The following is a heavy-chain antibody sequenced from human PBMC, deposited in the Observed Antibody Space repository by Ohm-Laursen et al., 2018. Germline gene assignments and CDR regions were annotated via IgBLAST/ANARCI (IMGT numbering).Heavy chain of an antibody. Sequence: SLRLSCAASGFTFSDYYMSWIRQAPGKGLEWVSYISSSGSTICYADSVKGRFTISRDNAKNSLYLQMNSLRAEDTAVYYCARSRDVESDAFDIWGQGTMVTVSS. J-gene: IGHJ3*02. CDR3: ARSRDVESDAFDI. D-gene: IGHD5-24*01. CDR1: GFTFSDYY. CDR2: ISSSGSTI. V-gene: IGHV3-11*01.